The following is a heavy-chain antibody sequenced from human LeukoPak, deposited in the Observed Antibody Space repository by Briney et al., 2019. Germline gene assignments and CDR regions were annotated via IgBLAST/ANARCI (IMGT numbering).Heavy chain of an antibody. V-gene: IGHV3-9*01. Sequence: GGSLRPSCAASGFTFDDYAMHWVRQAPGKGLEWVSGISWNSGSIGYADSVKGRFTISRDNAKNSLYLQMNSLRAEDTALYYCAKDGDGAPGSPNFDYWGQGTLVTVSS. CDR1: GFTFDDYA. CDR3: AKDGDGAPGSPNFDY. D-gene: IGHD3-10*01. CDR2: ISWNSGSI. J-gene: IGHJ4*02.